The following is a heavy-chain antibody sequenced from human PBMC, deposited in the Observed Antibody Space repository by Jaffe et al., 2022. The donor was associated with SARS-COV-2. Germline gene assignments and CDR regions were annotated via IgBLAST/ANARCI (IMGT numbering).Heavy chain of an antibody. CDR3: VKDGGTYYDSTGYYYFDS. J-gene: IGHJ4*02. CDR1: GFSFEDYA. Sequence: EVQLVESGGGLVQPGRSLRLSCAASGFSFEDYAMHWIRQTPGKGLEWVSGISWNSGSKGYADSVRGRFTVSRDNAKNSLYLQMDSVRPEDTASYYCVKDGGTYYDSTGYYYFDSWGQGTLVAVSS. CDR2: ISWNSGSK. D-gene: IGHD3-22*01. V-gene: IGHV3-9*01.